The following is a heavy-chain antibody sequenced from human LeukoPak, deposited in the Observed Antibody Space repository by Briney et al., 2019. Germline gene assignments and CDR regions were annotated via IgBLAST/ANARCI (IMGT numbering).Heavy chain of an antibody. CDR1: KFTFASHT. V-gene: IGHV3-23*01. Sequence: PGGSLRLSCAASKFTFASHTMNWVRQAPGKGLEWVSTISGSGGSTYYADSVKGRCTISRDNSKSTLYLYMNSLRAEDTAVYYCVRRAPSSYYFDYWGQGTLVTVSS. CDR3: VRRAPSSYYFDY. J-gene: IGHJ4*02. CDR2: ISGSGGST.